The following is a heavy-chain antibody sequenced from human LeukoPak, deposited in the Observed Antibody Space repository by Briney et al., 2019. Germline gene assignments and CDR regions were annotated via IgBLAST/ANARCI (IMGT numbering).Heavy chain of an antibody. V-gene: IGHV3-72*01. CDR2: TRNKANSYST. CDR1: GFTLSDHY. J-gene: IGHJ4*02. Sequence: GRSLRLSCAASGFTLSDHYMDWVRQAPGKGLEWVGRTRNKANSYSTEYAASVKGRFTISRDESKNSLYLQMNSLKTEDTAVYYCGRSRAGAIDYWGQGTLVTVSS. CDR3: GRSRAGAIDY. D-gene: IGHD1-26*01.